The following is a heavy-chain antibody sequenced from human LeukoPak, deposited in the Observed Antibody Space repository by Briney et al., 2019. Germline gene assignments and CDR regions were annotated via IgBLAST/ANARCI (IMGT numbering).Heavy chain of an antibody. CDR2: IYYSGST. V-gene: IGHV4-59*01. Sequence: SETLSLTCTVSGGSISSYDWSWIRQPPGKGLEWIGYIYYSGSTNYNPSLKSRVTISVDTSKNQFSLKLSSVTAADTAVYYCARESQESLRGYDYFYFDYWGQGTLVTVSS. D-gene: IGHD5-12*01. J-gene: IGHJ4*02. CDR3: ARESQESLRGYDYFYFDY. CDR1: GGSISSYD.